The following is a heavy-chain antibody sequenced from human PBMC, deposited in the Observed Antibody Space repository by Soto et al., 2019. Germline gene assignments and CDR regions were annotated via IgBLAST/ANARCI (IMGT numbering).Heavy chain of an antibody. J-gene: IGHJ4*02. CDR1: GFTFNHFA. CDR2: MSFDGSDK. D-gene: IGHD3-22*01. V-gene: IGHV3-30-3*01. Sequence: PGGSLRLSCAASGFTFNHFAIHWVRQAPGRGLDWVALMSFDGSDKYYADSVKGRFTISRDNSKNTLYLQLNSLRAEDTAVYYCASDSSGYYEGLGYWGQGTLVTVSS. CDR3: ASDSSGYYEGLGY.